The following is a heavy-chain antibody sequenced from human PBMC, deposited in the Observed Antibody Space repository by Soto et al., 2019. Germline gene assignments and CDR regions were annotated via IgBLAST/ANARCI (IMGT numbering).Heavy chain of an antibody. CDR1: GCTFSSYA. CDR3: ARDQLYCSGGSCILNNWFDP. V-gene: IGHV1-69*13. Sequence: GASLKVSCKASGCTFSSYAISWVRQAPGQGLEWMGGIIPIFGTANYAQKFQGRVTITADESTSTAYMELSSLRSEDTAVYYCARDQLYCSGGSCILNNWFDPWGQGTLVTVSS. D-gene: IGHD2-15*01. J-gene: IGHJ5*02. CDR2: IIPIFGTA.